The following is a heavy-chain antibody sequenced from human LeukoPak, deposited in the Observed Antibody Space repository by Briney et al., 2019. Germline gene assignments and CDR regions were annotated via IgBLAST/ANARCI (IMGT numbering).Heavy chain of an antibody. J-gene: IGHJ4*02. CDR2: IYTSGST. CDR1: GGSISSGSYY. CDR3: ARERVGANTEDY. Sequence: SETLSLTCTVSGGSISSGSYYWSWIRQPAGKGLEWIGRIYTSGSTNYNPSLKSRVTISVDTSKNQFSLKLSFVTAADTAVYYCARERVGANTEDYWGQGTLVTVSS. D-gene: IGHD1-26*01. V-gene: IGHV4-61*02.